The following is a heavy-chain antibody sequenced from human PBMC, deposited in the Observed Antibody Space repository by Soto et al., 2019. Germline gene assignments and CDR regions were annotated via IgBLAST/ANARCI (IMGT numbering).Heavy chain of an antibody. Sequence: GGSLRLSCAASGFTFSSYAMHWVRQAPGKGLEWVANIKQDGSEKYYVDSVKGRFTISRDNAKNSLYLQMNSLRAEDTAVYYCARDWAHYDFWSAPLTFDYWGQGTLVTVSS. J-gene: IGHJ4*02. CDR2: IKQDGSEK. CDR3: ARDWAHYDFWSAPLTFDY. V-gene: IGHV3-7*03. D-gene: IGHD3-3*01. CDR1: GFTFSSYA.